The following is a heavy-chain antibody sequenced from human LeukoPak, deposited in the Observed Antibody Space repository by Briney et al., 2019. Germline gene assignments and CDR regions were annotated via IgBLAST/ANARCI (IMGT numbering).Heavy chain of an antibody. J-gene: IGHJ4*02. CDR3: AKDMSQDSGYDILTGLTY. CDR2: ISWNSGSI. V-gene: IGHV3-9*01. Sequence: TGGSLRLSCAASGFTFDDYAMHWVRQAPGKGLEWVSGISWNSGSIGYADSVKGRFTISRDNAKNSLYLQMNSLRAEDTALYYCAKDMSQDSGYDILTGLTYWGQGTLVTVSS. CDR1: GFTFDDYA. D-gene: IGHD3-9*01.